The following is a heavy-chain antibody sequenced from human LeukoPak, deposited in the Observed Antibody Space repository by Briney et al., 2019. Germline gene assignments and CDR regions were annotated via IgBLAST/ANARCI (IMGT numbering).Heavy chain of an antibody. CDR2: IIPIFGTA. D-gene: IGHD3-3*01. CDR3: ARGSGAYDIWSGYYFDY. Sequence: ASVKVSCKASGGTFSSYAISWVRQAPGQGLEWMGGIIPIFGTANYAQKFQGRVTITTDESTSTAYMELSSLRSEDTAVYYCARGSGAYDIWSGYYFDYWGQGTLVTVSS. CDR1: GGTFSSYA. J-gene: IGHJ4*02. V-gene: IGHV1-69*05.